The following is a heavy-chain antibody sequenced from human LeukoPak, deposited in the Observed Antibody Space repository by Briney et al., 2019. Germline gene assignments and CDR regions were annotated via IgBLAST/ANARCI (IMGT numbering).Heavy chain of an antibody. CDR1: GGTFSSYA. J-gene: IGHJ6*04. D-gene: IGHD3-10*01. Sequence: SVKVSCKASGGTFSSYAISWVRQAPRQGLEWMGGIIPIFGTANYAQKFQGRVTITADESTSTAYMELSSLRSEDTAVYYCARGYYYGSGREDGMDVWGKGTTVTVSS. CDR3: ARGYYYGSGREDGMDV. V-gene: IGHV1-69*13. CDR2: IIPIFGTA.